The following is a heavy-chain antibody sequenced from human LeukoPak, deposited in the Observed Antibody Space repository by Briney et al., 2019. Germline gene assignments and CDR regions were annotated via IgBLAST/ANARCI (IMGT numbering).Heavy chain of an antibody. CDR2: IIPIFGTA. J-gene: IGHJ4*02. V-gene: IGHV1-69*01. D-gene: IGHD3-22*01. CDR1: GGTFSSYA. Sequence: SSVKVSCKASGGTFSSYAISWVRQAPGQGLEWMGGIIPIFGTANYAQKFQGRVTITADESTSTAYMELSSLRSEDTAVCYCAFDGSGYLNFDYWGQGTLVTVSS. CDR3: AFDGSGYLNFDY.